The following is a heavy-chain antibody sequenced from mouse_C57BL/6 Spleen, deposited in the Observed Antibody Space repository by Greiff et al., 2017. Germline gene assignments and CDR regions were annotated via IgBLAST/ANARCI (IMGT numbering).Heavy chain of an antibody. D-gene: IGHD1-1*01. CDR2: ILPGSGST. CDR3: ASLLTTVVATGGYYYAMDY. V-gene: IGHV1-9*01. J-gene: IGHJ4*01. Sequence: QVQLKESGAELMKPGASVKLSCTATGYTFTGYWIEWVNQRPGHGLEWIGEILPGSGSTNYNEKFKGKATFTADTSSNTAYMQLSSLTTEDSATYYCASLLTTVVATGGYYYAMDYWGQGTSVTVSS. CDR1: GYTFTGYW.